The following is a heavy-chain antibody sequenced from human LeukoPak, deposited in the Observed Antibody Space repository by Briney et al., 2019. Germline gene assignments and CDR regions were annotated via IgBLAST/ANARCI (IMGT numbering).Heavy chain of an antibody. D-gene: IGHD3-10*01. CDR1: GFPFSNYA. J-gene: IGHJ4*02. CDR3: ANHLWRDLVSFGEGYYFGN. Sequence: PGGSLRLSCAVSGFPFSNYAMSWVRQAPGKGLEWVSVIDGSGGSTNYADSVKGRFTISRDNSKNTLYLQMNSLRAEDTALYFCANHLWRDLVSFGEGYYFGNWGQGTLVTVSS. V-gene: IGHV3-23*01. CDR2: IDGSGGST.